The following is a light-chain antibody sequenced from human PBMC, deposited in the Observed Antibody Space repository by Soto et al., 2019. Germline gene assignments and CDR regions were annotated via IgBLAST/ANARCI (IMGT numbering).Light chain of an antibody. CDR2: GAS. CDR3: HQYGNSPPT. V-gene: IGKV3-20*01. CDR1: QSLSSSY. Sequence: EIVLTQSPGTLSLSPGERATLSCRTSQSLSSSYLAWYQHKAGQAPRLLIYGASSRATGIPDRFSGSGSGKDFTLTISRLEPEDFAVYYCHQYGNSPPTFGQGTELEIK. J-gene: IGKJ2*01.